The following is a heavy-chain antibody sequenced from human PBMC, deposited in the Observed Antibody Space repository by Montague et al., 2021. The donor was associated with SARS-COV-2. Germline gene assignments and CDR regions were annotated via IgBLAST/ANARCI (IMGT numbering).Heavy chain of an antibody. Sequence: SETLSLTCTVSGDSISHYYWGWIRQPAGEGLEWIGRICTSGSTNYNPSLKSRVTISVDTSKNQFSLKLSSVTAADTAVYYCARADFWSGYLYFDYWGQGTLVTVSS. CDR3: ARADFWSGYLYFDY. CDR2: ICTSGST. J-gene: IGHJ4*02. CDR1: GDSISHYY. V-gene: IGHV4-4*07. D-gene: IGHD3-3*01.